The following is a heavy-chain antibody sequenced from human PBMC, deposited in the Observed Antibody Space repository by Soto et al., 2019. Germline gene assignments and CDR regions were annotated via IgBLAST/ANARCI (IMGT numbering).Heavy chain of an antibody. V-gene: IGHV2-26*01. CDR3: ARLRRDPHTNWFDP. CDR1: GFSLSNARMG. CDR2: IFSNDEK. J-gene: IGHJ5*02. Sequence: QVTLKESGPVLVKPTETLTLTYTVSGFSLSNARMGVSWIRQPPGKALEWLTHIFSNDEKSYSTSLKSRLTISKDTSKSQVVLTMTNMDPVDTATYYCARLRRDPHTNWFDPWGQGTLVTVSS.